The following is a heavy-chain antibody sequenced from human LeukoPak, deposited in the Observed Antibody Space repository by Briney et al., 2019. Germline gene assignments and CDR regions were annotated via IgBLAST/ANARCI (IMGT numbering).Heavy chain of an antibody. CDR2: MNPNSGNT. V-gene: IGHV1-8*01. Sequence: GASVKVSCKASGYTFTSYDINWVRQATGQGLEWMGWMNPNSGNTGYAQKFQGRVTMTRNTSISTAYMELSSLRSEDTAVYYCAERRHSSSSTFDYWGQGTLVTVSS. CDR3: AERRHSSSSTFDY. D-gene: IGHD6-13*01. J-gene: IGHJ4*02. CDR1: GYTFTSYD.